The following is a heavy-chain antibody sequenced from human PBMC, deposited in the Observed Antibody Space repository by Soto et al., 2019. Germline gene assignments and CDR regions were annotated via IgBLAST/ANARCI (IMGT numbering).Heavy chain of an antibody. V-gene: IGHV4-31*03. D-gene: IGHD3-9*01. CDR3: AREALLAAAHYDILTGHFDY. CDR2: IYYSGST. J-gene: IGHJ4*02. Sequence: QVQLQESGPGLVKPSQTLSLTCTVSGGSISSGGYYWSWIRQHPGKGLEWIGYIYYSGSTYYNPSLTRRVTISVGTSKNQCSLKLSSGTAADTAGYYCAREALLAAAHYDILTGHFDYWGQGTLVTVSS. CDR1: GGSISSGGYY.